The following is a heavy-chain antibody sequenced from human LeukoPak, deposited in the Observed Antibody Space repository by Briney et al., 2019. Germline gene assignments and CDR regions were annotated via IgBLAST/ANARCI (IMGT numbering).Heavy chain of an antibody. V-gene: IGHV4-59*01. CDR1: GGSISSYY. CDR3: ARAEGYSYGYYFDY. J-gene: IGHJ4*02. CDR2: IYYSGST. D-gene: IGHD5-18*01. Sequence: SETLSLTCTVSGGSISSYYWSWIRQPPGKGLEWIGYIYYSGSTNYNPSLKSRVTISVDTSKNQFSLKLSSVTAVDTAVYYCARAEGYSYGYYFDYWGQGTLVTVSS.